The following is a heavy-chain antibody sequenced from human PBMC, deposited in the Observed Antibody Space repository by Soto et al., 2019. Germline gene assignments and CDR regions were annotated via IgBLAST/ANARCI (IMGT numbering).Heavy chain of an antibody. D-gene: IGHD3-10*01. J-gene: IGHJ4*02. CDR1: GFTFSSYA. CDR2: ISYDGSNK. Sequence: GGSLRLSCAASGFTFSSYAMHWVRQAPGKGLEWVAVISYDGSNKYYADSVKGRFTISRDNSKNTLYLQMNSLRAEDTAVYYCARDHLLWFGEVYFDYWGQGTLVTVSS. V-gene: IGHV3-30-3*01. CDR3: ARDHLLWFGEVYFDY.